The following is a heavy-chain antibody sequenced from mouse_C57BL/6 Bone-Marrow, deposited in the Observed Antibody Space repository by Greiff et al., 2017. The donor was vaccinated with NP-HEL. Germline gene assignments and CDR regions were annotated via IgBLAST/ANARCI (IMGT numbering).Heavy chain of an antibody. Sequence: VQLQQPGAELVRPGSSVKLSCKASGYTFTSYWMHWVKQRPIQGLEWIGNIDPSDSETHYNQKFKDKATLTVDKSSSTAYMQLSSLTSEDSAVYYCARSSLYDGYSYYFDYWGQGTTLTVSS. D-gene: IGHD2-3*01. J-gene: IGHJ2*01. CDR3: ARSSLYDGYSYYFDY. CDR2: IDPSDSET. V-gene: IGHV1-52*01. CDR1: GYTFTSYW.